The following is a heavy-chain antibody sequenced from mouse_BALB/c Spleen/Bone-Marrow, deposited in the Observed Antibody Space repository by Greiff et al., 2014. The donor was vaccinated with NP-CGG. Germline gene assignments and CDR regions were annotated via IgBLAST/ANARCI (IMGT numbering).Heavy chain of an antibody. CDR1: GFDFSGYW. D-gene: IGHD2-13*01. V-gene: IGHV4-1*02. Sequence: VQLQQSGGGLVQPGGSLKLSCAASGFDFSGYWMSWVRQAPGRGLEWIGEINPDGSTVNYTPSLKDKFIISRDNAKNTLYLQVSKVRSEDTALYYCARNGDYWLPYWGQGTLVTVSA. J-gene: IGHJ3*01. CDR3: ARNGDYWLPY. CDR2: INPDGSTV.